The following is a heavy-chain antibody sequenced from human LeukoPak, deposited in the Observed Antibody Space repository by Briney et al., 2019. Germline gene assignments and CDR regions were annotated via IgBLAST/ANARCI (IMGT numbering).Heavy chain of an antibody. CDR2: INHSGST. V-gene: IGHV4-34*01. D-gene: IGHD6-19*01. CDR1: GGSFSGYY. CDR3: ARRSGWYGLNWFDP. J-gene: IGHJ5*02. Sequence: SETLSLTCAVYGGSFSGYYWSWIRQPPGKGLEWIGEINHSGSTNYNPSLKSRVIISVDTSKNQFSLKLSSVTAADTAVYYCARRSGWYGLNWFDPWGQGTLVTVSS.